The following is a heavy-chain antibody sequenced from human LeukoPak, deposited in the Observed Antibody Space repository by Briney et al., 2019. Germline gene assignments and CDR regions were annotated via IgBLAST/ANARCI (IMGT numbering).Heavy chain of an antibody. D-gene: IGHD1-14*01. V-gene: IGHV1-24*01. J-gene: IGHJ4*02. CDR1: GYTLTELS. CDR3: AFPPWTRPGYYFDS. Sequence: ASVKVSCKVSGYTLTELSMHWVRQAPGKGLEWMGGFDPEDGETIYAQKFQGRVTMTEDTSTDTAYMELSSLRSEDTAVYYCAFPPWTRPGYYFDSWGQGTLVTVSS. CDR2: FDPEDGET.